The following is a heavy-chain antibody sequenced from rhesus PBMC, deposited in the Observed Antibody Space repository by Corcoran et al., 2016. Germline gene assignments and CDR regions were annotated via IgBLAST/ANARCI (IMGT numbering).Heavy chain of an antibody. CDR2: IRHNADGGTA. D-gene: IGHD6-25*01. Sequence: EVRLVESGGGLVQPGGALRLSCAASGFTSSDYYMTWVRQAPGKGPAGVGFIRHNADGGTAEDAASVKGRFTSSRDGSKSIASLQMNSLRTEDTAVYYCARRGRQLDFDYWGQGVLVTVSS. V-gene: IGHV3-116*02. CDR1: GFTSSDYY. CDR3: ARRGRQLDFDY. J-gene: IGHJ4*01.